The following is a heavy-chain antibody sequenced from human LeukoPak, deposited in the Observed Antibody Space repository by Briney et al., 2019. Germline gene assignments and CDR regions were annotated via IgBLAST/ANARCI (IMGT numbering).Heavy chain of an antibody. V-gene: IGHV4-34*01. J-gene: IGHJ6*02. CDR3: ARWRITMVRGGQYYYYYGMDV. D-gene: IGHD3-10*01. CDR1: GGPFSGYY. Sequence: SETLSLTCAVYGGPFSGYYWSWIRQPPGKGLEWIGEINHSGSTNYNPSLKSRVTILVDTSKSQFSLKVSSVTAADTAVYYCARWRITMVRGGQYYYYYGMDVWGQGTTVTVSS. CDR2: INHSGST.